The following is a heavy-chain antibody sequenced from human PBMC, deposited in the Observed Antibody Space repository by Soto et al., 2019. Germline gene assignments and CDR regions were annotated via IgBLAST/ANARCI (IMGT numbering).Heavy chain of an antibody. CDR2: ISFDGANT. CDR3: ARDGYNRGGFDY. Sequence: QVQLVESGGGVVPPGGSLRVSCVASGFTFSSYNMHWVRQAPGEGLEWVAVISFDGANTFYADSVKGRFTISRDISRDAVDLQISSLRVEDTAMYFCARDGYNRGGFDYRGEGTHVTVAS. V-gene: IGHV3-30-3*01. D-gene: IGHD3-10*01. J-gene: IGHJ4*02. CDR1: GFTFSSYN.